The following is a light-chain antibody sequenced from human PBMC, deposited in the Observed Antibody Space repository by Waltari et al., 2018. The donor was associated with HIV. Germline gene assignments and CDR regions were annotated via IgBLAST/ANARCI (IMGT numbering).Light chain of an antibody. CDR2: GAS. CDR3: QQYAASPFT. Sequence: EVVLTQSPGTLSLSPGERATPSCRASQSVISNYLAWYQQTPGQAPRLLIYGASSRATGIPDRFSGSESGTEFTLTISRLEPEDFAVYYCQQYAASPFTFGGGTKLEIK. CDR1: QSVISNY. J-gene: IGKJ4*01. V-gene: IGKV3-20*01.